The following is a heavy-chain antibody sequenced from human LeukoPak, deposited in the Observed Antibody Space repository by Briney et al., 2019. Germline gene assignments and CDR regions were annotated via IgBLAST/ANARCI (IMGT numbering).Heavy chain of an antibody. CDR3: ARDLYSFLDTAMPTFDY. J-gene: IGHJ4*02. V-gene: IGHV3-30*04. CDR1: GFTFSSCA. D-gene: IGHD5-18*01. CDR2: ISYDGSNK. Sequence: GRSLRLSCAASGFTFSSCAMHWVRQAPGKGLEWVAVISYDGSNKYYADSVKGRFTISRDNSKNTLYLQMNSLRAEDTAVYYCARDLYSFLDTAMPTFDYWGQGTLVTVSS.